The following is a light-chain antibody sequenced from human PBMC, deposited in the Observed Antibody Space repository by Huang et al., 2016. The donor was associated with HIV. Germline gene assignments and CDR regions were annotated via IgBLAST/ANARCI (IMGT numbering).Light chain of an antibody. CDR2: DAS. Sequence: EIVLTQSPATLFLSPGERATLSCRASQSVSSYLAWYQQKPGQAPRLLIYDASNRATGIPARFSGSGSGTDFTLTISSLEPEDFAVYYCQQRSNWAPITFGGGTKVEIK. V-gene: IGKV3-11*01. CDR1: QSVSSY. CDR3: QQRSNWAPIT. J-gene: IGKJ4*01.